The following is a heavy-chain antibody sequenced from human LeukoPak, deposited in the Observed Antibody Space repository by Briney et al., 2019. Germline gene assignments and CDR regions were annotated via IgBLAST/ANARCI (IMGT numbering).Heavy chain of an antibody. V-gene: IGHV3-23*01. Sequence: PGGSLRLSCTGSGFTLRSYAFSWVRQAPGKGLEWVSATGSNGVTYYADSVKGRFTISRDNSKNALYLQMNGLRADDTAVYYCGIRDTSDYYVFWGQGTLVTVSS. CDR3: GIRDTSDYYVF. CDR2: TGSNGVT. CDR1: GFTLRSYA. J-gene: IGHJ4*02. D-gene: IGHD3-22*01.